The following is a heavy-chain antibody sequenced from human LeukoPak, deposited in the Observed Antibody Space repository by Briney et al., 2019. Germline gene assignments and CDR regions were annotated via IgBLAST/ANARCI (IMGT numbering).Heavy chain of an antibody. D-gene: IGHD3-22*01. V-gene: IGHV5-51*01. CDR1: GYTFTSYW. Sequence: GGALQISCKGSGYTFTSYWSGGGRQVCGKGLGGMAIIYPGDSDTTYSPSFQGHVTISADKSISTAYLQWSSLKASDTAMYYCARLRDSSSDYYFDYWGQGTLVTVSS. CDR3: ARLRDSSSDYYFDY. CDR2: IYPGDSDT. J-gene: IGHJ4*02.